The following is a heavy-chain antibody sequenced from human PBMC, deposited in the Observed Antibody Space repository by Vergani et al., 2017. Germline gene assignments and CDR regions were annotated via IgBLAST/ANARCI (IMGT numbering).Heavy chain of an antibody. V-gene: IGHV3-23*04. Sequence: EVQLVETGGGLIQPGGSLRLSCAASGFTVSSNYMSWVRQAPGKELEWVSAISGSGGSTYYADSVKGRFTISRDNSKNTLYLQMNSLRAEDTAVYYCASASVVTPGWGQGTRVTVSS. CDR3: ASASVVTPG. CDR1: GFTVSSNY. J-gene: IGHJ4*02. CDR2: ISGSGGST. D-gene: IGHD4-23*01.